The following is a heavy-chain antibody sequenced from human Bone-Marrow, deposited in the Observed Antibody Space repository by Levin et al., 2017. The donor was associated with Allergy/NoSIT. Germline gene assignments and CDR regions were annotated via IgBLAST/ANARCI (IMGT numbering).Heavy chain of an antibody. V-gene: IGHV4-59*01. D-gene: IGHD2-8*01. J-gene: IGHJ4*02. CDR2: IHYTGDT. CDR3: ARYYCPSGVCYHFDY. CDR1: GASITTYY. Sequence: SETLSLTCSISGASITTYYWSWIRQSPGKGLEWIGYIHYTGDTNYNPSLKSRVTISGDTSKNQFSLKLSSVTAADTAVYYCARYYCPSGVCYHFDYWSQGALVTVSS.